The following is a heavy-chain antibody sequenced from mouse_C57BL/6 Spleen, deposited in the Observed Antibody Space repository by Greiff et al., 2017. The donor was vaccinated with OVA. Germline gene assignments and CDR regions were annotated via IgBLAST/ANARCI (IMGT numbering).Heavy chain of an antibody. CDR2: IRNKANNHAT. V-gene: IGHV6-6*01. CDR1: GFTFSDAW. D-gene: IGHD2-1*01. CDR3: TRRIYYGNPYYFDY. Sequence: EVKLEESGGGLVQPGGSMKLSCAASGFTFSDAWMDWVRQSPEKGLEWVAEIRNKANNHATYYAESVKGRFTISSDDSKSSVYLQMNSLRAEDTGIYYCTRRIYYGNPYYFDYWGQGTTLTVSS. J-gene: IGHJ2*01.